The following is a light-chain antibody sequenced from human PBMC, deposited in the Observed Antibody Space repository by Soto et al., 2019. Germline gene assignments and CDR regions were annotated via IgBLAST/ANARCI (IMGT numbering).Light chain of an antibody. CDR2: GNS. V-gene: IGLV1-40*01. J-gene: IGLJ2*01. CDR3: QSYDSSLSVV. Sequence: QSVVTQPPSVSGVPGQRVTISCTGSSSNIGAGYDVHWYQQLPGTAPKLLIYGNSNRPSGVPDRFSGSKSGTSASLAITGLQAEDEADYYCQSYDSSLSVVFGGGTKVTVL. CDR1: SSNIGAGYD.